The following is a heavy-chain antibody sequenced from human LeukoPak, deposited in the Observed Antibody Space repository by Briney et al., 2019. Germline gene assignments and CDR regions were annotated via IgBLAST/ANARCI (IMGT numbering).Heavy chain of an antibody. CDR1: GFIFGRYN. Sequence: GGSLRLSCTTSGFIFGRYNMSWVRQAPGKGLEWISFIGSRTYGETTEYAASVRGRFTLSRDDSKGIAYLQMNSLRTEDTAVYFCTRPLIVGSLPDYWGRGTLVTVSS. V-gene: IGHV3-49*04. J-gene: IGHJ4*02. CDR3: TRPLIVGSLPDY. D-gene: IGHD1-26*01. CDR2: IGSRTYGETT.